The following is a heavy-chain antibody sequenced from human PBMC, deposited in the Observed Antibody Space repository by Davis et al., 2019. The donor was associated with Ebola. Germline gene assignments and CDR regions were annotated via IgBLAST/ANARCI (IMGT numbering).Heavy chain of an antibody. CDR3: AKTTIGVTVE. J-gene: IGHJ4*02. CDR2: INGDGRTT. V-gene: IGHV3-74*01. D-gene: IGHD4-23*01. CDR1: GFTFSTYW. Sequence: GESLKISCAASGFTFSTYWMHWVRQAPGKGLVWVSRINGDGRTTNYADSVKGRFTISRDNAKNTVYLQMSSLRAEDTAVYYCAKTTIGVTVEWGQGTLVTVSS.